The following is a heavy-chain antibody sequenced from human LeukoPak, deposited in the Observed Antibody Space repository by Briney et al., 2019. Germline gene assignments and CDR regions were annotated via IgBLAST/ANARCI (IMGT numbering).Heavy chain of an antibody. J-gene: IGHJ4*02. CDR3: ARDIVASDYYDSSGYSAFDY. CDR1: GFTFSSYS. D-gene: IGHD3-22*01. V-gene: IGHV3-21*01. Sequence: GGSLRLSCAASGFTFSSYSMNWVRQAPGKGLEWVASISSSSSYIYYADSVKGRFTISRDNAKNSLYLQMNSLRAEDTAVYYCARDIVASDYYDSSGYSAFDYWGQGTLVTDSS. CDR2: ISSSSSYI.